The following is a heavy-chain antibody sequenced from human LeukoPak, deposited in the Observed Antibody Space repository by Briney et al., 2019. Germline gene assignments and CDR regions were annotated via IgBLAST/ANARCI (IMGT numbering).Heavy chain of an antibody. Sequence: GGSLRLSCAASGFTFSSYAMHWVRQAPGKGLEWVAVISYDGSNKYYADSVKGRFTISGDNSKNTLYLQMNSLRAEDTAVYYCARAAPTTFYYYYYGMDVWGQGTTVTVSS. V-gene: IGHV3-30-3*01. D-gene: IGHD4-17*01. CDR2: ISYDGSNK. J-gene: IGHJ6*02. CDR1: GFTFSSYA. CDR3: ARAAPTTFYYYYYGMDV.